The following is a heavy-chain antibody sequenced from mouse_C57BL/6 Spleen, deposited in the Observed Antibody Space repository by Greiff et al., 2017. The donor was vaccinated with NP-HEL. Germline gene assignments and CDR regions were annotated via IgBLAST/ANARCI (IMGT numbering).Heavy chain of an antibody. Sequence: EVKLVESGPGMVKPSQSLSLTCTVTGYSITSGYDWHWIRHFPGNKLEWMGYISYSGSTNYNPSLKSRISITHDTSKNHFFLKLNSVTTEDTATYYCARGSSAYYSNPWYFDYWGQGTTLTVSS. V-gene: IGHV3-1*01. D-gene: IGHD2-5*01. CDR3: ARGSSAYYSNPWYFDY. J-gene: IGHJ2*01. CDR2: ISYSGST. CDR1: GYSITSGYD.